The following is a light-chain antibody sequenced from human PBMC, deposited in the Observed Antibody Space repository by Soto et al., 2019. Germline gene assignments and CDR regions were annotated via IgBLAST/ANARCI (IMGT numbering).Light chain of an antibody. V-gene: IGKV1-5*01. CDR3: QQYNSVRWT. CDR1: QSLSNW. J-gene: IGKJ1*01. Sequence: IQMTQSPSTLSASVGDRVTITCRASQSLSNWLAWYQQKPGKAPKLLIFDVSSLEGGVPSRFSGSASGTELTLNIRRLQPDGFATYFCQQYNSVRWTFGQGTKVDFK. CDR2: DVS.